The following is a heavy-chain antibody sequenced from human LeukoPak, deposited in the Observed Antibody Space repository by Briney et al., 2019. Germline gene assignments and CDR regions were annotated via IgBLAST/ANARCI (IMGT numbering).Heavy chain of an antibody. V-gene: IGHV3-23*01. Sequence: PGWSLRLTCEACGFTFHPYAIYWVRQAPATALEGVSGICGNGGCTYYPVSLKGRFTIPHDNCKNTVYLPMNSLTGDDLAVSYFSKTTGGYSSGRFPGWRADCWGQGTLVTVSS. CDR2: ICGNGGCT. J-gene: IGHJ4*02. CDR3: SKTTGGYSSGRFPGWRADC. D-gene: IGHD6-19*01. CDR1: GFTFHPYA.